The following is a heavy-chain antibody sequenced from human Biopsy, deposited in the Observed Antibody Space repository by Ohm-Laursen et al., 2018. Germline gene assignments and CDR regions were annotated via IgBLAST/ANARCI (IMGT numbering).Heavy chain of an antibody. CDR1: GASLSSHY. Sequence: GTLSLTCTVSGASLSSHYWSWIRQPPGKGLEWLGYFYGSGNTYYNPSLKSRVPISVDPSKNQFSLKLNAVTAADTAVYYCAKGITVYGVVLPYYSDDWGQGTLVTVSS. V-gene: IGHV4-59*11. J-gene: IGHJ4*02. CDR2: FYGSGNT. D-gene: IGHD3-3*01. CDR3: AKGITVYGVVLPYYSDD.